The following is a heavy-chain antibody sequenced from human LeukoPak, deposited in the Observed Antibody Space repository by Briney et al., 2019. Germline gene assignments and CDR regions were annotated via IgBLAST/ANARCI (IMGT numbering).Heavy chain of an antibody. CDR3: ARSGILARGITIFGVVTAPHDAFDI. J-gene: IGHJ3*02. Sequence: GESLKISCKVSGYSFTTYWIGWVRQMPGKGLEWMGIIYPGDSDTKYSPSFQGQVTISADKSISTAYLQWSSLKASDTAMYYCARSGILARGITIFGVVTAPHDAFDIWGQGTMVTVSS. CDR2: IYPGDSDT. D-gene: IGHD3-3*01. CDR1: GYSFTTYW. V-gene: IGHV5-51*01.